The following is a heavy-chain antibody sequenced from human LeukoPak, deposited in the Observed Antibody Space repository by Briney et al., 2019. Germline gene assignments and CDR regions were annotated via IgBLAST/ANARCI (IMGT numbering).Heavy chain of an antibody. V-gene: IGHV3-11*01. J-gene: IGHJ3*02. CDR2: IGTTSGAI. D-gene: IGHD2-2*01. CDR1: GFTFSDYY. Sequence: GGSLRLSCAASGFTFSDYYMSWIRQAPGKGLEWVSYIGTTSGAIYYADSVKGRFTISRDNAKNSLYLQMNSLRAQDTAVYYCASLIVVVPAAMDDAFDIWGQGTMVTVSS. CDR3: ASLIVVVPAAMDDAFDI.